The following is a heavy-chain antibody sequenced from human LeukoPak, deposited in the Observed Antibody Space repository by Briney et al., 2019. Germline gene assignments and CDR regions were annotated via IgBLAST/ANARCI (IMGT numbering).Heavy chain of an antibody. CDR3: VKYVVRGYSYGPYYFDY. D-gene: IGHD5-18*01. Sequence: GGSLRLSCAASGFTFSSYAMSWVRQAPGKGLEWVSAISGSGGSTYYADSVKGRFTISRDNSKNTLYLQMNSLRAEDTAVYYCVKYVVRGYSYGPYYFDYWGQGTLVTVSS. CDR1: GFTFSSYA. J-gene: IGHJ4*02. CDR2: ISGSGGST. V-gene: IGHV3-23*01.